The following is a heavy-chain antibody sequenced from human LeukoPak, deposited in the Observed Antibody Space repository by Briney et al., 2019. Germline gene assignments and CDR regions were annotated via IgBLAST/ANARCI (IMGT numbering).Heavy chain of an antibody. CDR3: ARLRTGNIVVVPAASYFDY. CDR2: INHSGST. Sequence: SETLSLTCAVYGGSFSGYYWSWIRQPPGKGLEWIGEINHSGSTNYNPSLKSRVTISVDTSKNQFSLKLSSVTAADTAVYYCARLRTGNIVVVPAASYFDYWGQGTLVTVSS. V-gene: IGHV4-34*01. D-gene: IGHD2-2*01. CDR1: GGSFSGYY. J-gene: IGHJ4*02.